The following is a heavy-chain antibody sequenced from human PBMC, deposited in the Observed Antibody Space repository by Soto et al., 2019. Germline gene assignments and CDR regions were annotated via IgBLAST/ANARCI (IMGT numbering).Heavy chain of an antibody. CDR1: GFTFSSYA. J-gene: IGHJ4*02. CDR2: ISGSGGST. V-gene: IGHV3-23*01. Sequence: GGSLRLSCAASGFTFSSYAMSWVRQAPGKGLEWVSAISGSGGSTYYADSVKGRFTISRDNSKNTLYLQKNSLRAEDTAVYYCAYEAGYCSGGSCYSSFDYWGQGTLVTVSS. D-gene: IGHD2-15*01. CDR3: AYEAGYCSGGSCYSSFDY.